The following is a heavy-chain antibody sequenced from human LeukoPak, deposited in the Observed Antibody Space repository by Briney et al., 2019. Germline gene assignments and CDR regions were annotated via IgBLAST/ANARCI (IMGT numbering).Heavy chain of an antibody. CDR1: GFTFSSYG. Sequence: HGGSLRLSCAASGFTFSSYGMHWVRQAPGKGLEWVSVIYSGGSTNYADSVKGRFTISRDNSKNTLYLQMNSLRAEDTAVYYCARGGEMAQKDDAFDIWGQGTMVTVSS. D-gene: IGHD5-24*01. CDR2: IYSGGST. CDR3: ARGGEMAQKDDAFDI. J-gene: IGHJ3*02. V-gene: IGHV3-NL1*01.